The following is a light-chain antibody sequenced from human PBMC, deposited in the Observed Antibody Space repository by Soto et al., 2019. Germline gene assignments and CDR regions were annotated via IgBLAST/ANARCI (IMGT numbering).Light chain of an antibody. CDR2: DTS. Sequence: QAVVTQEPSLTVSPGGTVTLTCGSSTGAVTSGHYPYWFQQKPGQAPRTLIYDTSNKHSWTPARFSDSLLGGKAALTLSGAQPEGEAEYYCLLSYSGALYVFGTGTKVTVL. CDR1: TGAVTSGHY. J-gene: IGLJ1*01. CDR3: LLSYSGALYV. V-gene: IGLV7-46*01.